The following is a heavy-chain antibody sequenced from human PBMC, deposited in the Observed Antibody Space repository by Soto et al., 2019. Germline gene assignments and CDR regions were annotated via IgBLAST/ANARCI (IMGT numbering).Heavy chain of an antibody. CDR1: GYTFTSYA. V-gene: IGHV1-3*01. CDR2: INAGNGNT. J-gene: IGHJ4*02. Sequence: ASVKVSCKASGYTFTSYAMHWVRQAPGQRLEWMGWINAGNGNTKYSQKFQGRVTITRDTSASTAYMELSSLRSEDTAVYYCARSLQVVPAAIVYWGQGTLVTVSS. CDR3: ARSLQVVPAAIVY. D-gene: IGHD2-2*02.